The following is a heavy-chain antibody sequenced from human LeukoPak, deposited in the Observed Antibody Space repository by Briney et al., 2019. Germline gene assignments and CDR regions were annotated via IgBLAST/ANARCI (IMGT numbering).Heavy chain of an antibody. Sequence: PGGSLRLSCAASGFTFSSYEMNWVRQAPGKGLEWVSYISSSGSTIYYADSVKGRFTISRDNAKNSLYLQMNSLRAEDTAVYYCARARGYSYGFPTPYYYYYYMDVWGKGTTVTVSS. CDR1: GFTFSSYE. J-gene: IGHJ6*03. D-gene: IGHD5-18*01. CDR3: ARARGYSYGFPTPYYYYYYMDV. CDR2: ISSSGSTI. V-gene: IGHV3-48*03.